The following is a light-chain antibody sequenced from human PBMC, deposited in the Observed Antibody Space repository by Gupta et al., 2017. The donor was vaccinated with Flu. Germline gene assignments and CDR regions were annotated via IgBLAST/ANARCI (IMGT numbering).Light chain of an antibody. CDR3: SSHAGNNNWV. V-gene: IGLV2-8*01. CDR2: NAT. Sequence: CTRTSIDGGASKSVGRYQPCAVKTPRIMLYNATERASRVPGRFSGSTPGNAAAMTVSGLQAEDEAEYYCSSHAGNNNWVFGGGTKLTVL. J-gene: IGLJ3*02. CDR1: SIDGGASKS.